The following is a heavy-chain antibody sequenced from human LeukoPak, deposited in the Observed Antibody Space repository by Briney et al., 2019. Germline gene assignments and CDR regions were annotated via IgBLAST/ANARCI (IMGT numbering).Heavy chain of an antibody. CDR1: GGSISSGGYH. Sequence: PSETLSLTCTVSGGSISSGGYHWSWIRQHPGKGLEWIGYTYYSGSTYYNPSLKSRVTISVDTSKNQFSLKLSSVTAADTAVYYCARLPWRSPNQELEYYYWGHGTLVTVSS. CDR2: TYYSGST. J-gene: IGHJ4*01. CDR3: ARLPWRSPNQELEYYY. V-gene: IGHV4-31*03. D-gene: IGHD1-7*01.